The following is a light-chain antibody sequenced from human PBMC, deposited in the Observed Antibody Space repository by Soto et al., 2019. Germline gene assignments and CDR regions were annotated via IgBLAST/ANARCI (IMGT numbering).Light chain of an antibody. CDR2: EGS. CDR1: SSVVGSYNL. V-gene: IGLV2-23*03. J-gene: IGLJ1*01. CDR3: CSFAGSNTFV. Sequence: QSVLTQPASVSGSPGQSITLSCTGTSSVVGSYNLVSWYQQHPGKAPKLMIYEGSKRPSGVSNRFSGSKSGNTASLTISGLQAEDEADYYCCSFAGSNTFVFGNGTKVTV.